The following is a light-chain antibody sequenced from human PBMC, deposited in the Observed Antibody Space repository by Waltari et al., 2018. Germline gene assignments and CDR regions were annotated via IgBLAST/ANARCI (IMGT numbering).Light chain of an antibody. J-gene: IGLJ3*02. Sequence: SHELTQPPSVSVSLGQMARISCSGEALSTKYVYWYQQKPGQSPVFIIYKDIERPSGTPELFSGSSSGTLVTLTISRVQAEDEADYYCLSPDSGGTYWVFGGGTKLTVL. CDR3: LSPDSGGTYWV. CDR1: ALSTKY. CDR2: KDI. V-gene: IGLV3-16*01.